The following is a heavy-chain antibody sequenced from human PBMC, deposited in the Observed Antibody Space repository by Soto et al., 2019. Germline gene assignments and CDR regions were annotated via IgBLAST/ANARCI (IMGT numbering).Heavy chain of an antibody. V-gene: IGHV1-24*01. CDR1: GYTLTELS. Sequence: ASVKVSCKVSGYTLTELSMHWVRQAPGKGLEWMGGFDPEDGETIYAQKFQGRVTMTEDTSTDTAYMELSSLRSEDTAAYYCAKLIAAAGTDWFDPWGQGTLVTVSS. CDR3: AKLIAAAGTDWFDP. D-gene: IGHD6-13*01. CDR2: FDPEDGET. J-gene: IGHJ5*02.